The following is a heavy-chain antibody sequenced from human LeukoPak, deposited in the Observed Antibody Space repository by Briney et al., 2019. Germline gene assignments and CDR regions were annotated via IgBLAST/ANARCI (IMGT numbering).Heavy chain of an antibody. D-gene: IGHD2-21*02. Sequence: GSSVKVSCKASGGTFSSYTISWVRQAPGQGLEWMGRIIPILGIANYAQKFQGRVTITADKSTSTAYTELSSLRSEDTAAYYCARDPCGGDCYLNWFDPWGQGTLVTVSS. CDR3: ARDPCGGDCYLNWFDP. J-gene: IGHJ5*02. CDR1: GGTFSSYT. CDR2: IIPILGIA. V-gene: IGHV1-69*04.